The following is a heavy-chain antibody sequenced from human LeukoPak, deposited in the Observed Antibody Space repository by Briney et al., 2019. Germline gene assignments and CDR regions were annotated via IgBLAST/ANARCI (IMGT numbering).Heavy chain of an antibody. Sequence: PSETLSLTCTVSGGXISSYYWSWIRQPPGKGLEWIGYIYYSGSTNYNPSLKSRVTISVDTSKNQFSLKLSSVTAADTAMYYCARDHSSGWYRGAFDIWGQGTRLTVSS. J-gene: IGHJ3*02. D-gene: IGHD6-19*01. CDR3: ARDHSSGWYRGAFDI. V-gene: IGHV4-59*01. CDR1: GGXISSYY. CDR2: IYYSGST.